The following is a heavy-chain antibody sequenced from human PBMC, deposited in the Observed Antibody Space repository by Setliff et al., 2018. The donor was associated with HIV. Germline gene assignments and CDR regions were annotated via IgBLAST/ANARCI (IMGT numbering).Heavy chain of an antibody. V-gene: IGHV4-59*11. CDR2: VYYTGTT. CDR1: GASMSGHY. D-gene: IGHD3-16*01. CDR3: ATYPRPPYDFEY. J-gene: IGHJ4*02. Sequence: PSETLSLTCTVSGASMSGHYWSWLRQPPGKTLEWIGYVYYTGTTHYNPSLQSRVTISLDTSKSQFSLKLTSATAADTAGDYCATYPRPPYDFEYWGQGNLVTVSS.